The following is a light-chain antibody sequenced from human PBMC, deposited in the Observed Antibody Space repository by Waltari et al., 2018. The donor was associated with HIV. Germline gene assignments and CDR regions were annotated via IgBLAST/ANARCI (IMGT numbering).Light chain of an antibody. J-gene: IGLJ2*01. CDR3: QSYDTSLSAWV. CDR2: THK. Sequence: QSVLTQPPSISGAPGQRITVSCSGTSSNIGAGYDVHWYQQLPGTAPKLLLYTHKNRPSGVPDRFSASKSDASASLAITGLQAADEGDYFCQSYDTSLSAWVFGGGTRLTVL. CDR1: SSNIGAGYD. V-gene: IGLV1-40*03.